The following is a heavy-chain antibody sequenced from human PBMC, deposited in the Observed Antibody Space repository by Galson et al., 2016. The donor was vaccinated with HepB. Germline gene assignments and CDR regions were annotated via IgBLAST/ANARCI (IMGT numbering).Heavy chain of an antibody. CDR2: ISNDGSNK. J-gene: IGHJ4*02. V-gene: IGHV3-30*04. Sequence: SLRLSCAASRFTFSSYAMHWVRQAPGKGLEWVAVISNDGSNKYYAHSVKGRFTISRDNSKNTVYLQMNRLRTEDTAIYYCARDSFDIVVAGNPFDWGQGTRVTVSS. CDR1: RFTFSSYA. D-gene: IGHD6-19*01. CDR3: ARDSFDIVVAGNPFD.